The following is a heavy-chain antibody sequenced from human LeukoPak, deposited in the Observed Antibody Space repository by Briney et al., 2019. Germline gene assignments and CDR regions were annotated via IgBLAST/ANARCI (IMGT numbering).Heavy chain of an antibody. Sequence: SETLSLNCTVSGYTISNGYFWGWIRQPPGKGLECIGTIYHSGSIYYNPSLKGRVTISVDTSKNQFSLKLDSLTAADTAVYYCARAIRTGLGIGSFDGWGQGTLVTLSS. V-gene: IGHV4-38-2*02. J-gene: IGHJ4*02. CDR1: GYTISNGYF. CDR2: IYHSGSI. D-gene: IGHD7-27*01. CDR3: ARAIRTGLGIGSFDG.